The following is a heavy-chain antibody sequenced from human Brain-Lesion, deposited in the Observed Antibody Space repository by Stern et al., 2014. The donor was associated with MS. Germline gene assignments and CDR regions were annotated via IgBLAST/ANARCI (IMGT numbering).Heavy chain of an antibody. CDR1: GLPFIALG. Sequence: EVQLVESGGGLVQPGGPLGPSVPSPGLPFIALGMAGFRRPPGRGRRGGAPIRQDGSETFYVDSVKGRFTISRDNAKNSLYLQLNSLRVEDTAIYYCARDSDHANWREFYFDYWGQGTLVTVSS. V-gene: IGHV3-7*01. D-gene: IGHD1-1*01. CDR2: IRQDGSET. CDR3: ARDSDHANWREFYFDY. J-gene: IGHJ4*02.